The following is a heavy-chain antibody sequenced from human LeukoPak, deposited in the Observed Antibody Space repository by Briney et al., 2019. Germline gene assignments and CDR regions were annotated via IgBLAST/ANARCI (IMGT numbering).Heavy chain of an antibody. CDR2: TYYRSMWYN. V-gene: IGHV6-1*01. D-gene: IGHD6-19*01. CDR1: GDCVSSNSAA. Sequence: SQTLSLTCAISGDCVSSNSAAWNWIRQSPSRGLEWLGRTYYRSMWYNDYAVSVKSRITINPDTSKNQFSLQLNSVTPEDTAVYYCAREAGGAESIAVAGGAFDIWGQGTMVTVSS. CDR3: AREAGGAESIAVAGGAFDI. J-gene: IGHJ3*02.